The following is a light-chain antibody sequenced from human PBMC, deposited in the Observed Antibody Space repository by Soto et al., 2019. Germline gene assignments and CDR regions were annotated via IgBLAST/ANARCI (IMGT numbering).Light chain of an antibody. CDR3: HQYNNWPPWT. J-gene: IGKJ1*01. Sequence: EIVMTQSPATLSVSPGERATLSCRASQSVGSSLAWYQQKPGQAPRLLIYGASTGATGIPARFSGSGSGTEFTLTISSLQSEDYAVYYCHQYNNWPPWTFGQGTKVDIK. CDR2: GAS. V-gene: IGKV3-15*01. CDR1: QSVGSS.